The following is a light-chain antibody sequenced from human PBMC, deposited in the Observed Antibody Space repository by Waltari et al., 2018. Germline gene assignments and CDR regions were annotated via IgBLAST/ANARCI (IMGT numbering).Light chain of an antibody. CDR1: QSVSRY. CDR2: DTF. CDR3: LHRSNWPPLFT. J-gene: IGKJ3*01. Sequence: EIVLTQSPVTLSLSPGERATLSCRASQSVSRYLAWYQQKPGQAPRLLIYDTFSRASGIPARFSGSGSGTDFTLTISSLEHEDFAVYYCLHRSNWPPLFTFGPGTKVDIK. V-gene: IGKV3-11*01.